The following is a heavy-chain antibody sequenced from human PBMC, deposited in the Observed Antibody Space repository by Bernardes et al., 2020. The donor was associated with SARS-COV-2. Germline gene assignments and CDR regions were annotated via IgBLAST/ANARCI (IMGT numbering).Heavy chain of an antibody. CDR1: GFSFTNYW. V-gene: IGHV3-74*03. CDR2: ISGDGGAA. Sequence: AGSLRLSCVASGFSFTNYWMNWVRQAAGKGLGWVSRISGDGGAASYADSVGGRFTMSRDNSRNTVYLHMTSLRADDTAMYYCVTLGQLVLYASDVWGQGTMVSVSS. J-gene: IGHJ3*01. CDR3: VTLGQLVLYASDV. D-gene: IGHD6-6*01.